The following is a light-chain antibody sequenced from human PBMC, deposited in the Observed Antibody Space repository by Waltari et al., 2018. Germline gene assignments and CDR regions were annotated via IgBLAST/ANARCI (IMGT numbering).Light chain of an antibody. Sequence: QSALTQPASVSGSPRQSIPISCTGTSSDVGRYNLVSWYQQHPGKAPKLMIYEVTKRPSGVSNRFSGSKSGNTASLTISGLQAEDEADYYCCSYAGSSTVVFGGGTKLTVL. CDR1: SSDVGRYNL. CDR2: EVT. CDR3: CSYAGSSTVV. J-gene: IGLJ2*01. V-gene: IGLV2-23*02.